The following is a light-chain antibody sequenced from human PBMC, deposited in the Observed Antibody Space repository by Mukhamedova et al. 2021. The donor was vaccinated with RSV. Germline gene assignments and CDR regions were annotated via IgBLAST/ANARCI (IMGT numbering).Light chain of an antibody. Sequence: QHPGKAPKLMIYEGSKRPSGVPDRFSGSKSGTSASLAITGLQAEDEADYYCQSYDSSLSHVVFGGGTKLTVL. V-gene: IGLV1-40*01. CDR2: EGS. J-gene: IGLJ2*01. CDR3: QSYDSSLSHVV.